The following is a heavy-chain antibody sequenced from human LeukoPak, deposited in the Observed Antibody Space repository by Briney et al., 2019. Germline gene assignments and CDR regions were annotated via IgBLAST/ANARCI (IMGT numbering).Heavy chain of an antibody. CDR3: AGIPVFGVVLHQEPV. V-gene: IGHV1-69*10. CDR2: FIPILGTA. D-gene: IGHD3-3*01. J-gene: IGHJ6*04. CDR1: GGTFSDYA. Sequence: SVKVSCKASGGTFSDYALNWVRQAPGQGLEWMGVFIPILGTANSTQKFQDRVTINADISTNTAYMELSSLRSEDTAVYFCAGIPVFGVVLHQEPVWGKGTTVTVSS.